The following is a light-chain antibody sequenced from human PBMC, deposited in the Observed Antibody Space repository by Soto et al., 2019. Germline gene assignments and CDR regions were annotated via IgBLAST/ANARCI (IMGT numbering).Light chain of an antibody. CDR2: DGS. CDR1: SSDVGSYNL. CDR3: CSYGVRSTYV. Sequence: QSALTQPASVSGSPGQSITISCTGTSSDVGSYNLVSWYQQHPGKAPKLMIYDGSKRPTGVSNRFSGSKSANTASLTISGLQPEDEAEYYCCSYGVRSTYVFGGGTKVTVL. V-gene: IGLV2-23*01. J-gene: IGLJ6*01.